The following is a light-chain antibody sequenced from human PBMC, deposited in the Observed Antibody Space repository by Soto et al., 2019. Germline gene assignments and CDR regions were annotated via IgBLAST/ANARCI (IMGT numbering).Light chain of an antibody. CDR2: AAS. CDR3: QVYGNSPMYT. V-gene: IGKV3-20*01. J-gene: IGKJ2*01. Sequence: EIVLTQSPGTLSLSPGERATFSCRASQSVSNSSLAWYHQKPGQAPRLLLFAASRRATGIPDTFSGSGSGTDFTLTISRLEPEDFAVYYCQVYGNSPMYTLGQGTRLEIK. CDR1: QSVSNSS.